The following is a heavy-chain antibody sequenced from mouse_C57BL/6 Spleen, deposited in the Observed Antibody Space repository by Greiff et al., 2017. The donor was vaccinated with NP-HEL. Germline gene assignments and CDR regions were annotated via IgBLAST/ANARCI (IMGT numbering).Heavy chain of an antibody. Sequence: QVQLQQSGPELVKPGASVKISCKASGYAFSSSWMNWVKQRPGKGLEWIGRIYPGDGDTNYNGKFKGKATLTADKSSSTAYMQLSSLTSEDSAVYFCATRPFDYWGQGTTLTVSS. J-gene: IGHJ2*01. CDR2: IYPGDGDT. CDR1: GYAFSSSW. CDR3: ATRPFDY. V-gene: IGHV1-82*01.